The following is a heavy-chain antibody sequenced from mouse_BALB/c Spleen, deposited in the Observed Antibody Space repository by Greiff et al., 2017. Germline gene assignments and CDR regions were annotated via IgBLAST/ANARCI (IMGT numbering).Heavy chain of an antibody. CDR1: GFNIKDTY. V-gene: IGHV14-3*02. Sequence: VHVKQSGAELVKPGASVKLSCTASGFNIKDTYMHWVKQRPEQGLEWIGRIDPANGNTKYDPKFQGKATITADTSSNTAYLQLSSLTSEDTAVYYCAPTANWYFDVWGAGTTVTVSS. J-gene: IGHJ1*01. CDR2: IDPANGNT. CDR3: APTANWYFDV. D-gene: IGHD1-2*01.